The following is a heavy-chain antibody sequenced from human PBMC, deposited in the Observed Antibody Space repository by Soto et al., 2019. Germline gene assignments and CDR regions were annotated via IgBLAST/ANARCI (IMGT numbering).Heavy chain of an antibody. CDR2: IKHDTSEA. J-gene: IGHJ4*02. CDR1: GSKFSDYW. Sequence: TGGSLRLSCAASGSKFSDYWMSWVRQAPGKGLEWVGNIKHDTSEAHYADSVKGRFTITRDNIKNFLFLQMNGLRSDDTASYYCARDGLLFSGPYRPSRFDYWGLGTLVTVSS. V-gene: IGHV3-7*03. D-gene: IGHD3-16*02. CDR3: ARDGLLFSGPYRPSRFDY.